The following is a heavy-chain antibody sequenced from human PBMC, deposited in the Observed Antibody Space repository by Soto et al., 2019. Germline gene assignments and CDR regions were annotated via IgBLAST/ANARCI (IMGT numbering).Heavy chain of an antibody. Sequence: PSETLSLTCTVSGGSIGGYYWSWIRQPPGKGLEWIGYMHNTGSTVYNPSFKSRVTISVDTSKNQFSLKLNSVTAADTAVYYCARDLWGYCGTDCYPLDVWGQGTTVTVSS. V-gene: IGHV4-59*01. CDR1: GGSIGGYY. D-gene: IGHD2-21*02. CDR3: ARDLWGYCGTDCYPLDV. CDR2: MHNTGST. J-gene: IGHJ6*02.